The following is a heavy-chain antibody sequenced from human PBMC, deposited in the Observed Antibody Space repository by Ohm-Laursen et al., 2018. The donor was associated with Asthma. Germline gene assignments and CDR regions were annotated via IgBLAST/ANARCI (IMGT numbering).Heavy chain of an antibody. J-gene: IGHJ6*02. CDR3: AKDQAYKVTTGYQYYGMDV. CDR2: ISSSSSYI. D-gene: IGHD4-17*01. Sequence: SLRLSCSASGFTFSSYSMNWVRQAPGKGLEWVSSISSSSSYIYYADSVKGRFTISRDNSKNTLYLQMNSLRTEDTAVYYCAKDQAYKVTTGYQYYGMDVWGQGTTVTVSS. V-gene: IGHV3-21*04. CDR1: GFTFSSYS.